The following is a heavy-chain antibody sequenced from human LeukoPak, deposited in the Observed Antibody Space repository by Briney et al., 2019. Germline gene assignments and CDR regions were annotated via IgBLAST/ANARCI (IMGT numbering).Heavy chain of an antibody. D-gene: IGHD3-3*01. CDR1: GFTFSSYW. Sequence: GGSLRLSCAASGFTFSSYWMSWVRQAPGKGLEWVANIKQDGSEKYYVDSVKGRFTISRDNAKNSLYLQMNSLRAEDTAVYYCASGIRGDYDFWSQINVPDDAFDIWGQGTMVTVSS. CDR3: ASGIRGDYDFWSQINVPDDAFDI. J-gene: IGHJ3*02. V-gene: IGHV3-7*01. CDR2: IKQDGSEK.